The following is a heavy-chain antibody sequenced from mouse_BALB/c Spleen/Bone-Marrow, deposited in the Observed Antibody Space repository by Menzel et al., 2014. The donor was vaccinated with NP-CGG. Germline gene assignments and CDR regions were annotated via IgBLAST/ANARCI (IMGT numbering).Heavy chain of an antibody. J-gene: IGHJ4*01. V-gene: IGHV14-3*02. CDR1: GFNIKDTY. CDR2: IDPANGNT. D-gene: IGHD2-4*01. CDR3: AGFGITKEEGYYYAMDY. Sequence: VQLKHSGAELVKPGASVKLSCTASGFNIKDTYMHWVKQRPEQGLEWIGRIDPANGNTKYDPKFQGKATITADTSSNTAYLQLSSLTSEDTAGYYCAGFGITKEEGYYYAMDYWGQGTSVTVSS.